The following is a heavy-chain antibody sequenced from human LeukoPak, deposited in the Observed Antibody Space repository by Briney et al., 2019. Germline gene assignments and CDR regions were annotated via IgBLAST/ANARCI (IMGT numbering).Heavy chain of an antibody. CDR3: ALSLQQWLVRFDY. J-gene: IGHJ4*02. V-gene: IGHV1-2*02. D-gene: IGHD6-19*01. CDR1: GYTFTGYY. CDR2: INPNSGGT. Sequence: ASVKVSCTASGYTFTGYYMHWVRQAPGQGLEWMGWINPNSGGTNYAQKFQGRVTMTRDTSISTAYMELSRLRSDDTAVYYCALSLQQWLVRFDYWGQGTLVTVSS.